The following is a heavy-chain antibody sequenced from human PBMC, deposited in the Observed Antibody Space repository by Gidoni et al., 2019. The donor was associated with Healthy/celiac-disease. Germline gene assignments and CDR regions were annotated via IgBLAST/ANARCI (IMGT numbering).Heavy chain of an antibody. CDR3: ARSSHYYDSTRDAFDI. CDR2: ICYDGSNK. V-gene: IGHV3-33*01. CDR1: GFTFSSDG. J-gene: IGHJ3*02. Sequence: QVQLVESGGGVVQPGRSLRLSCAASGFTFSSDGMHWVRQAPGKGLEWLAVICYDGSNKYYADSVKGRFTISRDNSKNTLYLQMNSLRAEDTAVYYCARSSHYYDSTRDAFDIWGQGTMVTVSS. D-gene: IGHD3-22*01.